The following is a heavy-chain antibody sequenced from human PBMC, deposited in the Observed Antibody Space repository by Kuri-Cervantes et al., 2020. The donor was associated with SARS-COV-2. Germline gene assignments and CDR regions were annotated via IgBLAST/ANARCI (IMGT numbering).Heavy chain of an antibody. CDR3: AKDREYSSSIGQVDY. D-gene: IGHD6-6*01. V-gene: IGHV3-30-3*01. Sequence: LSLTCAASGFSFSHSAMHWIRQAPGKGLEWVAIVSYDGSNKYYADSVKGRFTISRDNSKNTLYLQMNSLRAEDTAVYYCAKDREYSSSIGQVDYWGQGTLVTVSS. CDR2: VSYDGSNK. CDR1: GFSFSHSA. J-gene: IGHJ4*02.